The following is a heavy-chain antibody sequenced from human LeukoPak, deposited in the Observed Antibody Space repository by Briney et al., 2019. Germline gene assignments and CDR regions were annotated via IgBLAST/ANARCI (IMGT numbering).Heavy chain of an antibody. J-gene: IGHJ4*02. CDR2: ISGSCGST. D-gene: IGHD3-3*01. V-gene: IGHV3-23*01. CDR3: AKDPETYYDFWSGYSPHFDY. Sequence: GGALRLSLAASGFTLSSYAMRLVRPAPGKGLEWVSAISGSCGSTYYADSVKGRITISRDNSKNTLYLQMNSLRAEDTAVYYCAKDPETYYDFWSGYSPHFDYWGQGTLVTVSS. CDR1: GFTLSSYA.